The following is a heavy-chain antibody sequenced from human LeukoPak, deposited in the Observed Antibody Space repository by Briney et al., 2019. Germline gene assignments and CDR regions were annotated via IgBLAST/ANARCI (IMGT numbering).Heavy chain of an antibody. D-gene: IGHD4-17*01. CDR2: FYCSGST. J-gene: IGHJ4*02. CDR1: GGSISSSTYC. Sequence: SESLSLTCTVSGGSISSSTYCWGWIRQPPGKGLEWIGSFYCSGSTYYNPSLKSRVTISVDTSKNQFSLKLSSVTAADTAVYYCARLRSPVTILYYFDYWGQGTLVTVSS. CDR3: ARLRSPVTILYYFDY. V-gene: IGHV4-39*01.